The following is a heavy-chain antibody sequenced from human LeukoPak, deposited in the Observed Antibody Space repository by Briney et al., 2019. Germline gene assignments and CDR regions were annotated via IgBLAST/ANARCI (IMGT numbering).Heavy chain of an antibody. CDR1: GGSFSGYY. CDR3: ARGRGNYYDSSGYYRQPTYFDY. Sequence: SETLSLTCAVYGGSFSGYYWSWIRQPPGKGLEWIGEINHSGSTNYNPSLKSRVTISVDTSKNQFSLKLSSVTAADTAVYNCARGRGNYYDSSGYYRQPTYFDYWGQGTLVTVSS. D-gene: IGHD3-22*01. J-gene: IGHJ4*02. V-gene: IGHV4-34*01. CDR2: INHSGST.